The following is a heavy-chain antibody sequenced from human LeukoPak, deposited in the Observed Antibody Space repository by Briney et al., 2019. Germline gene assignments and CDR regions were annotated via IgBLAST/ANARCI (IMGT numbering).Heavy chain of an antibody. CDR1: GFIFNTFG. Sequence: GGSLRLSCSASGFIFNTFGMNWVRQAPGKGLEWVSSITSSTTCTYYADSVKGRFTISRDNAKNSLLLQMNSLRAEDTAVYYCVRCTFVLHKRCSAFDVWGQGTIVTVSA. V-gene: IGHV3-21*01. CDR3: VRCTFVLHKRCSAFDV. CDR2: ITSSTTCT. D-gene: IGHD1-1*01. J-gene: IGHJ3*01.